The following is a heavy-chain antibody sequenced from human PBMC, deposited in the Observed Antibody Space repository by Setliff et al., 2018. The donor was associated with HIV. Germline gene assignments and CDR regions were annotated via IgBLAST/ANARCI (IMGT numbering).Heavy chain of an antibody. CDR1: GYTFISYA. Sequence: ASVKVSCKASGYTFISYAIHWVRQAPGQRLEWMGWINVGNGNTKYSQNFQDRVTITRDTFASTAYMELSSLRSEDTAVYYCARSLERQWLVPYYMDVWGKGTT. J-gene: IGHJ6*03. D-gene: IGHD6-19*01. V-gene: IGHV1-3*01. CDR3: ARSLERQWLVPYYMDV. CDR2: INVGNGNT.